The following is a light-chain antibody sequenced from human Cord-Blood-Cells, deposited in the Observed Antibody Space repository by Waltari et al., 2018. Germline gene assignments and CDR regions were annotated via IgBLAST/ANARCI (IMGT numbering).Light chain of an antibody. CDR1: SSDVWSSNL. Sequence: QSALTQPASVSGSPGQSITISCTGTSSDVWSSNLVSWYQQHPGKAPKLMIYEGSKRPSGVSNRFSGSKSGNPASLTISGLQAEDEADYYCCSYAGSSTWVFGGGTKLTVL. V-gene: IGLV2-23*01. CDR2: EGS. CDR3: CSYAGSSTWV. J-gene: IGLJ3*02.